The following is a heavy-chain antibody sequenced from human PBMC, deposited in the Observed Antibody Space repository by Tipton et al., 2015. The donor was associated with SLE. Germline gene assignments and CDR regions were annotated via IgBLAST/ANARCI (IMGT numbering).Heavy chain of an antibody. Sequence: TLSLTCAVYGGSFSGYYWSWIRQPPGKGLEWIGEINHSGSTNYNPSLKSRVTISVDTSKNQFSLKLSSVTAADTAVYYCARVFFGVKQLVDYWGQGTLVTVSS. D-gene: IGHD6-6*01. V-gene: IGHV4-34*01. CDR1: GGSFSGYY. J-gene: IGHJ4*02. CDR3: ARVFFGVKQLVDY. CDR2: INHSGST.